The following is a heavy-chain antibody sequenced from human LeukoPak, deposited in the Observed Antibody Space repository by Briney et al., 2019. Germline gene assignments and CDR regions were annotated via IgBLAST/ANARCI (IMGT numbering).Heavy chain of an antibody. V-gene: IGHV3-20*04. CDR2: INWNGGST. CDR1: GFTFDDYG. CDR3: ARESGSSGWYQYYYYYYMDV. D-gene: IGHD6-19*01. J-gene: IGHJ6*03. Sequence: PGGSLRLSCAASGFTFDDYGMSWVRQAPGKGLEWVFGINWNGGSTGYADSVKGRFTISRDNAKNSLYLQMNSLRAEDTALYYCARESGSSGWYQYYYYYYMDVWGKGTTVTISS.